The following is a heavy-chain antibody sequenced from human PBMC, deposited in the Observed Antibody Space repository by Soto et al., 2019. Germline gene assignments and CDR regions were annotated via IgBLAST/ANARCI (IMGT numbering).Heavy chain of an antibody. CDR3: MSGWFSQGDYFDY. V-gene: IGHV1-3*01. J-gene: IGHJ4*02. CDR1: GYTFTSYA. D-gene: IGHD6-19*01. CDR2: INAGNGNT. Sequence: ASVKVSCKASGYTFTSYARQWVRQAPGQRLEWMGWINAGNGNTKYSQKFQGRVTITRDTSASTAYMELSSLRSEDTAVYYCMSGWFSQGDYFDYWGQGTLVTVSS.